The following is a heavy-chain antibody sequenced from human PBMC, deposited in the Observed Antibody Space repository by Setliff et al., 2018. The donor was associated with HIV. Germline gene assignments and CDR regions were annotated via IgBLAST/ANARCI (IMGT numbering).Heavy chain of an antibody. Sequence: PSETLSLTCAVYGGSLSDSYYNWFRQPPGEGLEWIGEISHSGRTSYNSSLKSRVTMSVDASKNHISLTLTSLTAADTAVYYCARDQRLPGVQPPYWYFDLWGRGTLVTVSS. CDR3: ARDQRLPGVQPPYWYFDL. CDR2: ISHSGRT. CDR1: GGSLSDSY. D-gene: IGHD6-25*01. V-gene: IGHV4-34*01. J-gene: IGHJ2*01.